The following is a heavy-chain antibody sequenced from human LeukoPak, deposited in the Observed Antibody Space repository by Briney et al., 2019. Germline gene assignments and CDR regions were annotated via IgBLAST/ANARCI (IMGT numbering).Heavy chain of an antibody. CDR2: INTNTGNP. CDR1: GYTFTSYA. V-gene: IGHV7-4-1*02. CDR3: ARVPIQLWWIFDY. D-gene: IGHD5-18*01. Sequence: AASVKVSCKASGYTFTSYAMNWVRQAPGQGLEWMGWINTNTGNPTYAQGFTGRFVFPLDTSVSTAYLQISSLKAEDTAVYYCARVPIQLWWIFDYWGQGTLVTVSS. J-gene: IGHJ4*02.